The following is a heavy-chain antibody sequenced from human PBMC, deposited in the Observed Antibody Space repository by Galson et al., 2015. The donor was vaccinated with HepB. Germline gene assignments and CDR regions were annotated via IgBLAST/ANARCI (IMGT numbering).Heavy chain of an antibody. J-gene: IGHJ4*02. CDR2: IRDKAYSAAT. V-gene: IGHV3-49*03. CDR3: TRAPYDSSGYISFDY. D-gene: IGHD3-22*01. CDR1: GFTFGDYT. Sequence: SLRLSCAGPGFTFGDYTMSWFRQAPGKGLEWVGFIRDKAYSAATEYAASVEGRFTISRDDSKSIAYLQMNNLKIEDTAVYYCTRAPYDSSGYISFDYWGQGTLVTVSS.